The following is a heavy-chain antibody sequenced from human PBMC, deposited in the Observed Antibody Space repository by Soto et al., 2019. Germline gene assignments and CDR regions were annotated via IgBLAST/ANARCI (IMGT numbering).Heavy chain of an antibody. Sequence: SETLSLTCTVSGGSISSSSYYWGWIRQPPGKGLEWIGSIYYSGSTYYNPSLKSRVTISVDTSKNQFSLKLSSVTAADTAVYYCARVQTPSYYYYYYMDVWGKGTTVTVSS. V-gene: IGHV4-39*01. J-gene: IGHJ6*03. CDR3: ARVQTPSYYYYYYMDV. CDR2: IYYSGST. CDR1: GGSISSSSYY. D-gene: IGHD1-1*01.